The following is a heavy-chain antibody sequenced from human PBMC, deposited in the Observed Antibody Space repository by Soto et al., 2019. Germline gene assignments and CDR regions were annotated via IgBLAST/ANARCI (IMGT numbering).Heavy chain of an antibody. J-gene: IGHJ3*02. Sequence: QVQLQESGPGLVKPSETLSLTCTVSGTSISSYYWSWIRQPPGKGLEYVGYIFYNANTNYNPSLKSRVSISVDTSKNQASLKLSFVTAADTAVYYCARGGYIYGFDAFDIWGQGTMVTVSS. V-gene: IGHV4-59*01. CDR2: IFYNANT. CDR1: GTSISSYY. D-gene: IGHD5-18*01. CDR3: ARGGYIYGFDAFDI.